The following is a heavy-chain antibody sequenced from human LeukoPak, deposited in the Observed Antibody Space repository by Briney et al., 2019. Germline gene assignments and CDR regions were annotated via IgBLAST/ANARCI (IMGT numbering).Heavy chain of an antibody. V-gene: IGHV3-7*01. CDR1: GFTFSSYS. Sequence: GGSLRLSCAASGFTFSSYSMNWVRQAPGKGLEWVANIKQDGSEKYYVDSVKGRFTISRDNAKNSLYLQMNSLRAEDTAVYYCARDEVVVAASGAFDIWGQGTMVTVSS. D-gene: IGHD2-15*01. CDR3: ARDEVVVAASGAFDI. CDR2: IKQDGSEK. J-gene: IGHJ3*02.